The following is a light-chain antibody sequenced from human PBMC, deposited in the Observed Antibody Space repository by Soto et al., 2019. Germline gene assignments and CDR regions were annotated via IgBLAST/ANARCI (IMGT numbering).Light chain of an antibody. CDR1: QGIRNS. CDR3: QKHDSVPLT. Sequence: DIQMTQSPSSLSASVGDRVAITCRASQGIRNSLAWYQQKPGRVPKLLISAASTLRSGVPSRFRGSESGTDFTLTISSLQPEDVATYSCQKHDSVPLTFGPGTKVEIK. J-gene: IGKJ3*01. V-gene: IGKV1-27*01. CDR2: AAS.